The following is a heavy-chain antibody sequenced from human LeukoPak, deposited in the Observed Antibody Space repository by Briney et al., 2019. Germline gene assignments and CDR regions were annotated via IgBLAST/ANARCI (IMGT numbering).Heavy chain of an antibody. D-gene: IGHD2-21*01. CDR1: GFTFRSHA. CDR2: IYENGGTT. V-gene: IGHV3-23*01. Sequence: GGSLRLSCVGSGFTFRSHAMSWVRQAPEKGLEFVSGIYENGGTTYYADSVKGRFSIPRDNSKNTLYLQMDSLRGEDTAVYYCAKDFRIGYSAHFDYWGQGALVTVYS. J-gene: IGHJ4*02. CDR3: AKDFRIGYSAHFDY.